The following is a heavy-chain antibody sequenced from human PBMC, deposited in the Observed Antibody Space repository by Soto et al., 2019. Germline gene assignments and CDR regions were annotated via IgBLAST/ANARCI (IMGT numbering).Heavy chain of an antibody. CDR1: GGSISSGGYY. Sequence: TLSLTFTVSGGSISSGGYYWSWIRQHPGKGLEWIGYIYYSGSTYYNPSLKSRVTISVDTSKNQFSLKLSSVTAADTAVYYCARGGYYDILTPPHWFDPWGQGTLVTVSS. D-gene: IGHD3-9*01. CDR2: IYYSGST. J-gene: IGHJ5*02. CDR3: ARGGYYDILTPPHWFDP. V-gene: IGHV4-31*03.